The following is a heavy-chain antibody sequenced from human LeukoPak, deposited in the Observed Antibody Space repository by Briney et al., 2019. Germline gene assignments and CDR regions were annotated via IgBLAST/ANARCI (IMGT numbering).Heavy chain of an antibody. D-gene: IGHD2-15*01. Sequence: SETLSLTCAVYGGSFSGYYWSWVRQPPGKGLEWIGEINHSGSTNYNPSLKSRVTISVDTSKNQFSLKLSSVTAADTAVYYCARRNCSGGSCAYYFDYWGQGTLVTVSS. CDR3: ARRNCSGGSCAYYFDY. V-gene: IGHV4-34*01. CDR2: INHSGST. J-gene: IGHJ4*02. CDR1: GGSFSGYY.